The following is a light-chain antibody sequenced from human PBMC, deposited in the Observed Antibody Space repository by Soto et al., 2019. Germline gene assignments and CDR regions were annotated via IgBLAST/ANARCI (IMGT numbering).Light chain of an antibody. CDR1: QSISSW. J-gene: IGKJ1*01. CDR2: DAS. CDR3: QQYITYPWP. V-gene: IGKV1-5*01. Sequence: GDRVTITCRASQSISSWLAWYQQKQGKAPKVLIFDASSLESGVPSRFSGSGSATEFTLTISSLQPDDFATYYCQQYITYPWPLGQGTRV.